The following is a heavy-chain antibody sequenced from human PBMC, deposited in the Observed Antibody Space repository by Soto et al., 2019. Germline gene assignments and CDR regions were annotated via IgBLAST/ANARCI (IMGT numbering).Heavy chain of an antibody. V-gene: IGHV4-39*01. CDR2: IYYNGGT. J-gene: IGHJ4*02. CDR3: ARHYDILTGYYTPLEY. Sequence: SETLSLTCTVSGGSISSTSYYWGWIRQPPGKGLEWIGTIYYNGGTYYNPSLKSRVTISVDTSKNQFFLKLSSVTAADTAVYYCARHYDILTGYYTPLEYWGQGTLVTVSS. CDR1: GGSISSTSYY. D-gene: IGHD3-9*01.